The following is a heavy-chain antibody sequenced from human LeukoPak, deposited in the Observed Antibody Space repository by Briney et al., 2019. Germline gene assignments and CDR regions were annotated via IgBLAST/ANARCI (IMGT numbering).Heavy chain of an antibody. Sequence: GGSLRLSCAASGFTFSSYSMNWVRQAPGKGLEWVSVIYTGVSTYYADSVKGRFTISRDKSENMLYLQMNSLRAEDTAIYYCARGCSTTSCYTRDPGLGAFDIWGQGTMVTVSS. CDR3: ARGCSTTSCYTRDPGLGAFDI. D-gene: IGHD2-2*02. CDR1: GFTFSSYS. J-gene: IGHJ3*02. V-gene: IGHV3-53*01. CDR2: IYTGVST.